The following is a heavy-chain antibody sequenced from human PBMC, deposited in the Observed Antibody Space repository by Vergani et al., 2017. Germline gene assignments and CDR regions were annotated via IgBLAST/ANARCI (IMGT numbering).Heavy chain of an antibody. CDR1: GDSISSSSYY. D-gene: IGHD3-10*01. CDR3: GRVADFYGLGSRLLDL. CDR2: IYYSGNT. V-gene: IGHV4-39*02. J-gene: IGHJ5*02. Sequence: QLHLQESGPGLVKPSETLSLTCTVSGDSISSSSYYWGWIRQPPGKGLEWIGSIYYSGNTYYNPSLKSRVTISVDTSKNHFSLKLNSVTAADTAVYYCGRVADFYGLGSRLLDLWGQGILVTVSS.